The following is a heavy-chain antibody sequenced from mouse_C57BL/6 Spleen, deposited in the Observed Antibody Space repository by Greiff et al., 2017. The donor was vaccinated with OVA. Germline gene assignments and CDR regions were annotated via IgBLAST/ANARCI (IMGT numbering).Heavy chain of an antibody. CDR2: INPGSGGT. J-gene: IGHJ2*01. Sequence: VQLQQSGAELVRPGTSVKVSCKASGYAFTNYLIEWVKQRPGQGLEWIGVINPGSGGTNYNEKFKGKATLTADKSSSTAYMQLSSLTSEDSAVYFCARWGGFYYFDYWGQGTTLTVSS. V-gene: IGHV1-54*01. CDR1: GYAFTNYL. CDR3: ARWGGFYYFDY.